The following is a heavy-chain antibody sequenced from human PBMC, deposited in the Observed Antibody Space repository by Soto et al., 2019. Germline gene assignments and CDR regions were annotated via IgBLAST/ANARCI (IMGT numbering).Heavy chain of an antibody. CDR1: GYTFTSYA. V-gene: IGHV1-3*01. Sequence: QVQLVQSGAEVKKPGASVKVSCKASGYTFTSYAMHWVRQAPGQRLEWMGWINAGNGNTKYSHKFQGRVTITRDTSASTAYMELSRLRSEDTAVYYCARDFPIDYWGQGTLVTVSS. CDR2: INAGNGNT. CDR3: ARDFPIDY. J-gene: IGHJ4*02.